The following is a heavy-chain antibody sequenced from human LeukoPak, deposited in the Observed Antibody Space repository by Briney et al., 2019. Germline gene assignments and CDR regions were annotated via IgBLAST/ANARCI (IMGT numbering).Heavy chain of an antibody. V-gene: IGHV3-7*05. J-gene: IGHJ3*02. CDR3: AKEIDTLGTNAFDI. D-gene: IGHD2-15*01. Sequence: GGSLRLSCVVSEFAFSSYWMTWVRQAPGKGLEWVANIKQDGSARYYADSVKGRFTISRDNAKNSLYLQMNSLRTEDTAFYYCAKEIDTLGTNAFDIWGQGTMVTVSS. CDR1: EFAFSSYW. CDR2: IKQDGSAR.